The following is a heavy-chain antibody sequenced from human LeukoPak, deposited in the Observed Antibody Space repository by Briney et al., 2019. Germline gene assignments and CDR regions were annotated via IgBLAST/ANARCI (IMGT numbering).Heavy chain of an antibody. D-gene: IGHD3-22*01. CDR1: GGSISSDY. J-gene: IGHJ2*01. V-gene: IGHV4-4*07. CDR2: IYSSGST. Sequence: SETLSLTCTVSGGSISSDYWSWLRQPAGKGLEWIGRIYSSGSTNHNPSLKSRVTMSVDTSKNQFSLKLSSVTAADTAVYYCARVDTSDYYYKWYFDLWGRGTQVTVSP. CDR3: ARVDTSDYYYKWYFDL.